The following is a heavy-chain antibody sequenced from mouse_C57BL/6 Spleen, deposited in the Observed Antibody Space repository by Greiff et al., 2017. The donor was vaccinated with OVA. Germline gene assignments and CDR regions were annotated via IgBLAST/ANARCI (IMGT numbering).Heavy chain of an antibody. CDR3: SITTIVARDY. D-gene: IGHD1-1*01. CDR1: GYTFTSYW. Sequence: QVQLKQPGAELVKPGASVKLSCKASGYTFTSYWMHWVKQRPGQGLEWIGMIHPNSGSTNYNEKFKSKATLTVDKSSSTAYMQLSSLTSEDSAVYYCSITTIVARDYWGQGTTLTVSS. CDR2: IHPNSGST. V-gene: IGHV1-64*01. J-gene: IGHJ2*01.